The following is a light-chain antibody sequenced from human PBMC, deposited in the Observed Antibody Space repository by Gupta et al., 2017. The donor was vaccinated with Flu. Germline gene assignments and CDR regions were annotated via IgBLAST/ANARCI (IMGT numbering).Light chain of an antibody. V-gene: IGLV2-14*03. CDR1: SSDVADYNY. CDR2: DVS. Sequence: QSALTQPASVSGSPGQSMTIPCTGPSSDVADYNYVSWYQQHPGKAPNIMIYDVSYRPSGVSNRFSASKSGNTASLTISGLQAEDEADYYCSSYTSNNTRDVIFGGGTKLTVL. J-gene: IGLJ2*01. CDR3: SSYTSNNTRDVI.